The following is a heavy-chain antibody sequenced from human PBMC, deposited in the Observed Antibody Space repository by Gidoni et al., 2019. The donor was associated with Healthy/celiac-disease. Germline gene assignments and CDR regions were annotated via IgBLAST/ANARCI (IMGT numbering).Heavy chain of an antibody. CDR3: ARVVAAAAPGWFDP. CDR1: GVSISSYY. V-gene: IGHV4-59*08. D-gene: IGHD6-13*01. CDR2: NYYSGST. J-gene: IGHJ5*02. Sequence: QVQLQVSGPGLVKPSETLSLNCTVSGVSISSYYWSWIRQPPGKGLEWIGYNYYSGSTNYNPSLKSRVTISVDTSKNQFSLKLSAVTAADPAVYYCARVVAAAAPGWFDPWGQGTLVTVSS.